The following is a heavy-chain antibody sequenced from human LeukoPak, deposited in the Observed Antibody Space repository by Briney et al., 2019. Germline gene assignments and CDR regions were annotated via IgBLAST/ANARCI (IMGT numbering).Heavy chain of an antibody. CDR2: IYSGGST. J-gene: IGHJ4*02. CDR3: ASGLWELPIRDY. CDR1: GFTFGDYA. D-gene: IGHD1-26*01. Sequence: GGSLRLSCTASGFTFGDYAMSWVRQAPGKGLEWVSVIYSGGSTYYADSVKGRFTISRDNAKNSLYLQMNSLRAEDTAVYYCASGLWELPIRDYWGQGTLVTVSS. V-gene: IGHV3-66*01.